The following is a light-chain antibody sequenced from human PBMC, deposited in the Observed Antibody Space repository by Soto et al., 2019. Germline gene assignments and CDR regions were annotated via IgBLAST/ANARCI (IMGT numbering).Light chain of an antibody. V-gene: IGKV1-33*01. CDR3: QHCYILPWT. CDR2: DAS. Sequence: DIQMTQSPSSLSASVGDRVTSTCRASQDITNHSHWYQQKPGKAPKLLIYDASNLETGVPSKFSGSGFVTDFTFIINHLPAEDFAPYYCQHCYILPWTVGHVTKVELK. CDR1: QDITNH. J-gene: IGKJ1*01.